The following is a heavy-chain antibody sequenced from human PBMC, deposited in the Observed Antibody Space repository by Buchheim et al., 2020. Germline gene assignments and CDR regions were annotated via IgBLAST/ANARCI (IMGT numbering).Heavy chain of an antibody. CDR1: GYTFTSYD. D-gene: IGHD5-24*01. J-gene: IGHJ4*02. CDR2: MNPNSGNT. Sequence: QVQLVQSGAEVKKPGASVKVSCKASGYTFTSYDINWVRQATGQGLEWLGWMNPNSGNTGYVQMFQGRITMSRDPSTSTAYMELSSLGSEDTAVYYCARGDGYNHYWGQGTL. CDR3: ARGDGYNHY. V-gene: IGHV1-8*01.